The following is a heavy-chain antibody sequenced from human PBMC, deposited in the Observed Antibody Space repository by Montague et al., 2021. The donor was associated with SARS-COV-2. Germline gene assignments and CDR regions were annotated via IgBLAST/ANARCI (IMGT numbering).Heavy chain of an antibody. V-gene: IGHV3-23*01. Sequence: SLRLSCAASGFACNNFAMTWVRQPPGKGLEWVSSIFGSGAGTYYADSVKGRFTISRDNSRNTVYLQMNSLRAEDTAKYYCAKQTGAGAIVYWYFDLWGRGTVVSVSS. J-gene: IGHJ2*01. CDR1: GFACNNFA. CDR2: IFGSGAGT. D-gene: IGHD6-25*01. CDR3: AKQTGAGAIVYWYFDL.